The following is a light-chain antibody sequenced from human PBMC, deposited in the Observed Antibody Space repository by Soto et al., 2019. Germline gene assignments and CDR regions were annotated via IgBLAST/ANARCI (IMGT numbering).Light chain of an antibody. CDR2: GAS. J-gene: IGKJ1*01. CDR3: QQYDNWLRT. Sequence: EVVMTQSPATLSVSPGERATLSCRASQSVSSNLAWYQQKPGQPPRLLIYGASTRAAGIPARFSGSGSGTEFTLTITRLQSEDCAVYYCQQYDNWLRTFGQGTKVEIK. V-gene: IGKV3-15*01. CDR1: QSVSSN.